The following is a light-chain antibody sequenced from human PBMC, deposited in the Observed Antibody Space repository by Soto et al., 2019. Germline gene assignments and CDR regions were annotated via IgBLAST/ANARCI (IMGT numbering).Light chain of an antibody. CDR1: QSIFNY. CDR2: AAS. CDR3: QQSYSSPWT. J-gene: IGKJ1*01. Sequence: DIQVTQSPSSLSASVGDRFTITCRASQSIFNYLNWYQQKPGKAPKLLIYAASSLQSGVPSRFSGGGAGTDFTLTISSLQPEDFATYYCQQSYSSPWTFGLGTKVEIK. V-gene: IGKV1-39*01.